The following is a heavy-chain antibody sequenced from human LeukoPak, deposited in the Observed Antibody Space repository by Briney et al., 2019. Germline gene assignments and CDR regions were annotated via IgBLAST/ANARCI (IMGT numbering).Heavy chain of an antibody. V-gene: IGHV3-69-1*01. CDR3: ARDGLEDWVLRLAYYYYGMDV. Sequence: GGSLRLSCSASGFSLSDYGMSWVRQAPGKGLEWVSYITMNSVRFYADSVKGRFTISRDNDKNSLYLQMNSLRAEDTAVYYCARDGLEDWVLRLAYYYYGMDVWGQGTTVTVSS. CDR1: GFSLSDYG. J-gene: IGHJ6*02. CDR2: ITMNSVR. D-gene: IGHD3-3*01.